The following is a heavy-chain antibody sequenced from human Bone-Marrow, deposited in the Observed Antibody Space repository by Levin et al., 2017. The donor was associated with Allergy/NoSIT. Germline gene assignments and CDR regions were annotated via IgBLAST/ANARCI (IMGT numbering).Heavy chain of an antibody. Sequence: GGSLRLSFSPSFFPFLLSSLLFFLPPPLKGLEWVSAIRGSGGRTYYADSVKGRFTISRDNSKNTLYLQMNSLRAEDTAVYYCAKDRYYDIWSGTMDVWGKGTTVTVSS. J-gene: IGHJ6*03. CDR1: FFPFLLSS. D-gene: IGHD3-3*01. CDR2: IRGSGGRT. V-gene: IGHV3-23*01. CDR3: AKDRYYDIWSGTMDV.